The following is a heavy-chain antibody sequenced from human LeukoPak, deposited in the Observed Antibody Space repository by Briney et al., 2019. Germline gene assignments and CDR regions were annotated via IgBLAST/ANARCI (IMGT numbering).Heavy chain of an antibody. CDR3: ARGQWLAKYYFDY. CDR2: ISGSGGST. D-gene: IGHD6-19*01. Sequence: GGSLRLSCAASGFTFSSYGMSWVRQAPGKGLEWVSAISGSGGSTYYADSVKGRFTISRDNSKNTLYLQMNSLRAEDTAVYYCARGQWLAKYYFDYWGQGTLVTVSS. CDR1: GFTFSSYG. V-gene: IGHV3-23*01. J-gene: IGHJ4*02.